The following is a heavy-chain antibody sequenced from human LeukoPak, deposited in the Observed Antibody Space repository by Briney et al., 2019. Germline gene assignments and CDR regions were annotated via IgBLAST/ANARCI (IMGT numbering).Heavy chain of an antibody. D-gene: IGHD6-13*01. Sequence: SETLSLTCTVSGGSISSSSYYWGWIRQPPGKGLEWIGSIYYSGSTYYNPSLKSRVTISVDTSKNQFSLKLSSVTAADTAVYYCARGRIAERWGPFDYWGQGTLVTVSS. J-gene: IGHJ4*02. CDR2: IYYSGST. CDR1: GGSISSSSYY. V-gene: IGHV4-39*07. CDR3: ARGRIAERWGPFDY.